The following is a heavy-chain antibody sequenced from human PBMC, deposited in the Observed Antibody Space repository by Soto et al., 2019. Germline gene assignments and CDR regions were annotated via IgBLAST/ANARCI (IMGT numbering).Heavy chain of an antibody. J-gene: IGHJ6*02. CDR1: GGSISSSSYY. D-gene: IGHD2-2*03. CDR3: ARLNGYCVSTGCHGYYGMDV. Sequence: PSETLSLTCTVSGGSISSSSYYWGWIRQPPGKGLEWIGIIYYSGSTYYNPSLKSRVTISADTSMNEFSLRLSSVTAADTAVYYCARLNGYCVSTGCHGYYGMDVWGQGTTVTVSS. CDR2: IYYSGST. V-gene: IGHV4-39*01.